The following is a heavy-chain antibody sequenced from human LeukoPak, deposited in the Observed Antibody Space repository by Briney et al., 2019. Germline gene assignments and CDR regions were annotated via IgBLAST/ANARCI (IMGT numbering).Heavy chain of an antibody. CDR1: GFTFSSYW. J-gene: IGHJ4*02. CDR3: AREADGDHVGFDY. CDR2: IKQDGSEK. V-gene: IGHV3-7*01. Sequence: GGSLRLSCAASGFTFSSYWMSWVRQAPGKGLEWVANIKQDGSEKYYVDSVKGRFTISRDNAKNSLYLQMNSLRAEDTAVYYCAREADGDHVGFDYWGQGTLVTVSS. D-gene: IGHD4-17*01.